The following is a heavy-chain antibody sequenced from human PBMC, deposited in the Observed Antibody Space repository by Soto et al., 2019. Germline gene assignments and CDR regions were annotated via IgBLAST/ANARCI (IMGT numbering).Heavy chain of an antibody. J-gene: IGHJ6*02. CDR1: GFTFSSYS. V-gene: IGHV3-21*01. CDR2: ISSSSSYI. D-gene: IGHD6-13*01. Sequence: EVQLVESGGGLVKPGGSLRLSCAASGFTFSSYSMNWVRQAPGKGLEWVSSISSSSSYIYYADSVKGRFTISRDNAKNSLYLQMNSLRAEDTAVYYCARDPREIAAAGYGMDVWGQGTTVTVSS. CDR3: ARDPREIAAAGYGMDV.